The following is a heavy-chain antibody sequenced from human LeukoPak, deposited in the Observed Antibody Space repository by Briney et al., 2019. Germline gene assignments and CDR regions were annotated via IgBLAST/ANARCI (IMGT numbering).Heavy chain of an antibody. CDR2: ISSSGSTI. D-gene: IGHD4-17*01. J-gene: IGHJ4*02. CDR1: GFTFSSYE. CDR3: ARDLGTTVTTYLDY. Sequence: GGSLRLSCAASGFTFSSYEMNWVRQAPGKGLEWVSYISSSGSTIYYADSVKGRFTISRDNAKNSLYLQMNSLRAEDTAVYYCARDLGTTVTTYLDYWGQGTLVTVSS. V-gene: IGHV3-48*03.